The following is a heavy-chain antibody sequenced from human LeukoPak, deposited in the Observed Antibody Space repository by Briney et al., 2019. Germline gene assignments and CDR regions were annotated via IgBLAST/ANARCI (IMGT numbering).Heavy chain of an antibody. Sequence: GGSLRLSCAASGFTFSNAWMSWVRQAPGKGLEWVGRIKSKTDGGTTDYAAPVKGRFTISRDDSKNTLYLQMNSLKTEDTAVYYCTTDRSLRYFDWLFRYWGQGTLVTVSS. V-gene: IGHV3-15*01. CDR1: GFTFSNAW. D-gene: IGHD3-9*01. J-gene: IGHJ4*02. CDR2: IKSKTDGGTT. CDR3: TTDRSLRYFDWLFRY.